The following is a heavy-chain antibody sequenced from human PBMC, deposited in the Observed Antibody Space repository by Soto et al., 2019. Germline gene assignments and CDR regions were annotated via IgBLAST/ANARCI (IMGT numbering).Heavy chain of an antibody. CDR2: ISAYNGNT. D-gene: IGHD3-16*02. Sequence: GASVKVSCKASGYTFTSYGISWVRQAPGQGLEWMGWISAYNGNTNYAQKLQGRVTMTTDTSTSTAYMELRSLRSDDTAVYYCARDSPSYYDYIWGSYRTASGYYYYYMDVWG. CDR1: GYTFTSYG. J-gene: IGHJ6*03. V-gene: IGHV1-18*01. CDR3: ARDSPSYYDYIWGSYRTASGYYYYYMDV.